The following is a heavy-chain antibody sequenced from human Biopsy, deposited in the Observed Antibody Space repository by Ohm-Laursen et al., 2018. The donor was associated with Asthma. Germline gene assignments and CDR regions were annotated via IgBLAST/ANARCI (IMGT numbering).Heavy chain of an antibody. Sequence: SLRLSCSASGFTFSDYDMHWVRQAPGKGLEWVADISYDGSSIYYADSVKGRFTISRDNSKNTLSLQMNSLTAEDTAVYYRAREGVAGTHIEDWGQGTLVTVSS. D-gene: IGHD6-19*01. J-gene: IGHJ4*02. CDR1: GFTFSDYD. CDR3: AREGVAGTHIED. V-gene: IGHV3-30-3*01. CDR2: ISYDGSSI.